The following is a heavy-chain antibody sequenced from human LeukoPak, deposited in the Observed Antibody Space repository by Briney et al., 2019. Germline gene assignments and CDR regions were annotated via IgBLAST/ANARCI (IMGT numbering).Heavy chain of an antibody. CDR2: IIPIFGTA. V-gene: IGHV1-69*05. CDR1: GGTFSSYA. J-gene: IGHJ6*03. D-gene: IGHD6-13*01. Sequence: SVKVSFKASGGTFSSYAISWVRQAPGQGLEWMGGIIPIFGTANYAQKFQGRVTITTDESASTAYMELSSLRSEDTAVYYCARGSIAAAGTGPDYYYYYMDVWGKGTMVTVSS. CDR3: ARGSIAAAGTGPDYYYYYMDV.